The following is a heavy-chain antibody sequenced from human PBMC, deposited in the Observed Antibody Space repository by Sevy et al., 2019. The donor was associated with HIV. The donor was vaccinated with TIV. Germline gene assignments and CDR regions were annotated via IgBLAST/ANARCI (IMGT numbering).Heavy chain of an antibody. CDR3: ARSAGPKTSWGLYSSGWYSYFQH. J-gene: IGHJ1*01. D-gene: IGHD6-19*01. CDR1: GFTFSDYY. V-gene: IGHV3-11*04. Sequence: GGSLRLSCAASGFTFSDYYMSWIRQAPGKGLEWVSYISSSGSTIYYADSVKGRFTISRDNAKNSLYLQMNSLRAEDTAVYYCARSAGPKTSWGLYSSGWYSYFQHWGQGTLVTVSS. CDR2: ISSSGSTI.